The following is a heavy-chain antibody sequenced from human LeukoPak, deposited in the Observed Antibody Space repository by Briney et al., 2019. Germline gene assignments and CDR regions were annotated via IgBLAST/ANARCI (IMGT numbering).Heavy chain of an antibody. V-gene: IGHV3-30*02. Sequence: GGSLRLSCAASGFTFSSYGMHWVRQAPGKGLEWVAFIRYDGCNEYYADSVKGRFTISRDNSKNTLYLQMNSLRAEDTAVYCCAKDGSQYGSGSYLEYWGQGTLVTVSS. CDR3: AKDGSQYGSGSYLEY. CDR2: IRYDGCNE. J-gene: IGHJ4*02. D-gene: IGHD3-10*01. CDR1: GFTFSSYG.